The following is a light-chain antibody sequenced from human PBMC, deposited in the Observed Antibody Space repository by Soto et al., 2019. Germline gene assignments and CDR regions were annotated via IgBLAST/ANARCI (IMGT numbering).Light chain of an antibody. J-gene: IGLJ1*01. CDR2: NN. Sequence: QSVLTQPPSASGTPGQRVTISCSGGSSNIGTNAVNWYQQLPGTAPKLLIYNNQRPSGVPDRFSGSKSGTSASLAIIGLQSEDEADYYCAAWDDSLNGYVFGTGTKVTVL. V-gene: IGLV1-44*01. CDR3: AAWDDSLNGYV. CDR1: SSNIGTNA.